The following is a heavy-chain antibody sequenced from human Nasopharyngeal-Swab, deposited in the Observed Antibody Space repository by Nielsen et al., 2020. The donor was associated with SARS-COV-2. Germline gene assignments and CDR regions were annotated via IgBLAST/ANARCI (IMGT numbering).Heavy chain of an antibody. J-gene: IGHJ6*03. CDR1: GGSFSGSY. CDR2: INHSGST. CDR3: ARGLSGIVPAPILGLGPYYYYYYMDV. V-gene: IGHV4-34*01. D-gene: IGHD2-2*01. Sequence: GSLRLSCAVYGGSFSGSYWGWIRQPPGKGPEWIAEINHSGSTNYNPSLKSRVTLSVDTSMNQVSLEVSSVTAADTAVYYCARGLSGIVPAPILGLGPYYYYYYMDVWGQGTTVTVSS.